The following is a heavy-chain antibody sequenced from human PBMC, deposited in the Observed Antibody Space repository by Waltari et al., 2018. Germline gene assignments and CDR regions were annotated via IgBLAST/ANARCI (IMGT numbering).Heavy chain of an antibody. CDR2: ISSGITI. D-gene: IGHD1-26*01. CDR1: RASFLHYD. J-gene: IGHJ6*03. Sequence: EVQLVESGGGLAQPGGHLRLACAAPRASFLHYDMMWVRPAPGKGLESVSYISSGITIYYADSVKGRFTISRDNARNSLFLQMTSLRVEDTAVYYCARRGGIVTPLDVWGKGTTVTVSS. V-gene: IGHV3-48*03. CDR3: ARRGGIVTPLDV.